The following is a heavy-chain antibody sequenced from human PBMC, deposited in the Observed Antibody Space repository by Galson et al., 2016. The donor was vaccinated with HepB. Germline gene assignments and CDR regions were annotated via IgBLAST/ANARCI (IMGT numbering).Heavy chain of an antibody. J-gene: IGHJ6*04. CDR2: IGCSGSST. V-gene: IGHV3-23*01. Sequence: SLRLSCAASGFTFDRYAMTWVRQAPGKGLQWVSSIGCSGSSTYYADSVKGRFTISRDNSKNTLYLQMHSLRAEDTAKYYCAKNRHVVVVVAGMDVWGKGTTVTVSS. D-gene: IGHD3-22*01. CDR3: AKNRHVVVVVAGMDV. CDR1: GFTFDRYA.